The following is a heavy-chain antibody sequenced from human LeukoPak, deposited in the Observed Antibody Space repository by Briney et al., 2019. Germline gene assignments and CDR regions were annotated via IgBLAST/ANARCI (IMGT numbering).Heavy chain of an antibody. Sequence: HPGGSLRLSCAASGFTFDNYIMHWVRQAPGKGLEWVSLISWDGGTTYYTDSVRGRFTISRDNSKDSLYLQMNSLRTEDTALYHCVKDGMDVWGQGTTVTVSS. CDR1: GFTFDNYI. V-gene: IGHV3-43*01. CDR3: VKDGMDV. CDR2: ISWDGGTT. J-gene: IGHJ6*02.